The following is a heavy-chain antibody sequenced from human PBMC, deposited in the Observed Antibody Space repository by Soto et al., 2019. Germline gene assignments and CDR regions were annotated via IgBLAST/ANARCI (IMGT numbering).Heavy chain of an antibody. V-gene: IGHV3-21*01. CDR1: GFTFSSYS. J-gene: IGHJ4*02. CDR3: ARASYSSGWYSPLFDY. Sequence: GGSLRLSCAASGFTFSSYSMNWVRQAPGKGLEWVSSISSSSSYIYYADSVKGRFTISRDNAKNSLYLQMNSLRAEDTAVYYCARASYSSGWYSPLFDYWGQGTLVTVSS. CDR2: ISSSSSYI. D-gene: IGHD6-19*01.